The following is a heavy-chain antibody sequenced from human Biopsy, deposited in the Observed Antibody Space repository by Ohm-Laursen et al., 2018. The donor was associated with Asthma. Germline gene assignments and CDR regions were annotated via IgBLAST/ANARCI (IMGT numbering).Heavy chain of an antibody. J-gene: IGHJ3*01. Sequence: SQRLSFTASGFSFNSYGMHWFRQAPGKRLEWVAVMSFDGNQTYSADSVKGRFTISRDNSKNTLYLQMNSLSADDTAVYYCARDGLHDNSAYIGDAFDFWGQGTMVTVSS. CDR2: MSFDGNQT. D-gene: IGHD3-22*01. CDR3: ARDGLHDNSAYIGDAFDF. V-gene: IGHV3-30*03. CDR1: GFSFNSYG.